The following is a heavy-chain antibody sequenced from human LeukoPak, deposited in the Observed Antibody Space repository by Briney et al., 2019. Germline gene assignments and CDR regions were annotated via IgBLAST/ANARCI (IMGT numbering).Heavy chain of an antibody. V-gene: IGHV3-30*18. Sequence: GRSLRLSCAASGFTFSSYGMHWVRQAPGKGLEWVADISCDGSNKYYADSVKGRFTISRDNSKNPLYLQMNSLRAEDTAVYYCAKDAESLRYFDRRGGFDYWGQGTLVTVSS. CDR3: AKDAESLRYFDRRGGFDY. CDR2: ISCDGSNK. CDR1: GFTFSSYG. J-gene: IGHJ4*02. D-gene: IGHD3-9*01.